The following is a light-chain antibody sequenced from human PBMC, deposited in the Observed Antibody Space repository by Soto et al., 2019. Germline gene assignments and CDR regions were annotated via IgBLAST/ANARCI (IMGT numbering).Light chain of an antibody. CDR1: ETVATN. CDR2: GAS. CDR3: QQEFEWPLKT. V-gene: IGKV3-15*01. Sequence: VMTQSPATLSVSPGERATLSCWASETVATNLAWYQQKPGQAPRLLISGASTRAAGISDRFRGSGSATEFTLTISSLRSEASAIYYCQQEFEWPLKTYVQETKVDIK. J-gene: IGKJ1*01.